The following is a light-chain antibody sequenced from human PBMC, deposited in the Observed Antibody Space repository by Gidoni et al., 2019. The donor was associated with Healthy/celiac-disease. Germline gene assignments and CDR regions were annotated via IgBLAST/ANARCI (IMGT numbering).Light chain of an antibody. V-gene: IGLV1-44*01. J-gene: IGLJ3*02. Sequence: QSVLTPPPSASGTPGPRVTISCSGSSSNIGSNTVNWYQQLPGTAPKPLIYSNNQRPSGVPDRFSGSKSGTSASLAISGLQSEDEADYDCAAWDDSLNGWVFGGGTKLTVL. CDR2: SNN. CDR1: SSNIGSNT. CDR3: AAWDDSLNGWV.